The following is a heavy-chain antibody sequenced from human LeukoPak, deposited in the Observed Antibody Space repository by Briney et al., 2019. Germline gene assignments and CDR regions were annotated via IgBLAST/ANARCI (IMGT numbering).Heavy chain of an antibody. CDR3: TRRVRRYNYNLYFDY. CDR1: GGFICGIRYY. CDR2: INYGGST. J-gene: IGHJ4*02. D-gene: IGHD1-14*01. Sequence: SETLSVTRTGSGGFICGIRYYLGWIRQPPGKELEWIGSINYGGSTYYNPSLKSRVTISVDTSKNQFSLKLNSVTAADTAVYYCTRRVRRYNYNLYFDYWGQGTLVTVSS. V-gene: IGHV4-39*01.